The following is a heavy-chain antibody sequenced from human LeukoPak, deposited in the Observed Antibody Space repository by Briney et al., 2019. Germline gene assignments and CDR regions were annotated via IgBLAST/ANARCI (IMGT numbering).Heavy chain of an antibody. CDR1: GGSISSYY. CDR2: IHYSGST. J-gene: IGHJ4*02. D-gene: IGHD1-26*01. Sequence: TSETLSLTCTVSGGSISSYYWSWIRQPPGKGLEWIGYIHYSGSTNYNPSLKSRLTISVETSKNQFSLKLRSVTAADTALYYCARDRPGSYFDYWGQGTLVTVSS. V-gene: IGHV4-59*01. CDR3: ARDRPGSYFDY.